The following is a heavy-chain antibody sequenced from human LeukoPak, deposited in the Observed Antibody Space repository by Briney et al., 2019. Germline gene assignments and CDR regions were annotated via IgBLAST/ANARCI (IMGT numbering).Heavy chain of an antibody. Sequence: SETLSLTCTVSGGSVSSYFWSWIRQPPGKGLEWIGYVYYSGSTNYNPSLKSRVTISVDTSKTQFSLRLSSVTAADTAVYYCVMGHDQLLLHNWFDPWGQGIPVIVSS. CDR3: VMGHDQLLLHNWFDP. CDR2: VYYSGST. D-gene: IGHD2-2*01. V-gene: IGHV4-59*08. CDR1: GGSVSSYF. J-gene: IGHJ5*02.